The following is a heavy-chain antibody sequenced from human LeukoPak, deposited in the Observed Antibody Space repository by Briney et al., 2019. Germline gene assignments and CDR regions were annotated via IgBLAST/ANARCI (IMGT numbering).Heavy chain of an antibody. Sequence: PSETLSLTCTVSGGSISSYYWSWIRQPPGKGLEWIGYIYYSGSANYNPSLKSRVTTSVDTSNNQFSLKLSPVTAADTAVYYCARRPLSSYYFDYWGQGTLVTVSS. CDR1: GGSISSYY. CDR3: ARRPLSSYYFDY. CDR2: IYYSGSA. V-gene: IGHV4-59*08. D-gene: IGHD2/OR15-2a*01. J-gene: IGHJ4*02.